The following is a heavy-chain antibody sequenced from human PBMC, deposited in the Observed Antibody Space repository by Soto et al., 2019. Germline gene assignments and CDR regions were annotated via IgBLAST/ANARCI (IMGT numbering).Heavy chain of an antibody. CDR2: IIPILGIA. Sequence: QVQLVQSGAEVKKPGSSWKVSCKASGGTFSSYTISWVRKAPGQGLEWRGRIIPILGIANYAQKFQGRVTITADKSTSTAYMELSSLRSEDTAVYYCARDRLRPDPPNYYYYGMDVWGQGTTVTVSS. D-gene: IGHD4-17*01. CDR3: ARDRLRPDPPNYYYYGMDV. J-gene: IGHJ6*02. V-gene: IGHV1-69*08. CDR1: GGTFSSYT.